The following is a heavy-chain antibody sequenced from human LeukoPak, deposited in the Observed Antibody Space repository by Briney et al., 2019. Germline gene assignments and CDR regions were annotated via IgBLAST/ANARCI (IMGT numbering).Heavy chain of an antibody. V-gene: IGHV3-64*01. CDR2: FRSNGGRN. J-gene: IGHJ6*03. CDR1: GFPFSSQA. Sequence: HPGGSLRLSCAASGFPFSSQAMHWVRHATGKGLEYVSAFRSNGGRNYYANAVKGRFTISRDNSKNTLYLQIGSLRADDMAVYYCARAEYCSSTICYSPYYYYYYMDVWGKGTTVSVSS. CDR3: ARAEYCSSTICYSPYYYYYYMDV. D-gene: IGHD2-2*01.